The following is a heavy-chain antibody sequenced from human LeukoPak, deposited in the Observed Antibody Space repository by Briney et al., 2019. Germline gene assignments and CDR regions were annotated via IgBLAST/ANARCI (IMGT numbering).Heavy chain of an antibody. CDR1: GGTFSSYA. CDR3: ARECRDGYNYGDLDY. J-gene: IGHJ4*02. D-gene: IGHD5-24*01. CDR2: IIPILGIA. V-gene: IGHV1-69*04. Sequence: SVKVSCKASGGTFSSYAISWVRQAPGQGLEWMGRIIPILGIANYAQKLQGRVTITADKSTSTAYMELSSLRSEDTAVYYCARECRDGYNYGDLDYWGQGTLVTVSS.